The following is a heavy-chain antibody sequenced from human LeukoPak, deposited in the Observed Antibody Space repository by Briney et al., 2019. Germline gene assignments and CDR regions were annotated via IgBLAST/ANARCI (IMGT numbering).Heavy chain of an antibody. D-gene: IGHD1-26*01. V-gene: IGHV1-69*08. CDR3: ARVNLRGSQYNWFDP. CDR1: GGTLNTHI. CDR2: ITPIIDTT. J-gene: IGHJ5*02. Sequence: ASVKVPCKASGGTLNTHIFTWVRQAPGQGLEWMGRITPIIDTTIYAQKFQGRLTITADKFTSTIYMELSSLRSDDTAVYYCARVNLRGSQYNWFDPRGQGTLVTVSS.